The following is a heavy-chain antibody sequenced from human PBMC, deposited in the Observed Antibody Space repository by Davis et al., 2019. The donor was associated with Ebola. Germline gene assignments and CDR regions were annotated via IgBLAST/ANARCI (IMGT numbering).Heavy chain of an antibody. J-gene: IGHJ4*02. D-gene: IGHD3-10*01. CDR1: GFTFTSHS. CDR3: ARGDYYGSGTFDY. Sequence: GESLKISCAASGFTFTSHSMIWVRQAPGKGLEWVASVSTNSLYIYYADSVKGRFTISRDNAKNSLYLQMNSLRAEDTAVYYCARGDYYGSGTFDYWGQGTLVTVSS. CDR2: VSTNSLYI. V-gene: IGHV3-21*04.